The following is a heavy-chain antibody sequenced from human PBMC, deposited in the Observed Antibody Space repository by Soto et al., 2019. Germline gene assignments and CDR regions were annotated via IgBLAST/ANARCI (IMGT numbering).Heavy chain of an antibody. D-gene: IGHD3-22*01. CDR1: GFTFSSYA. CDR3: SYYYDSSGYYEFDP. Sequence: QVQLVESGGGVVQSGRSLRLSCVASGFTFSSYAMHWVRQAPGKGLEWVAVISYDGSNKYYADSVKGRFTISRDNSKNTLYLQMNSLRAEDTAVYYCSYYYDSSGYYEFDPWGQGTLVTVSS. J-gene: IGHJ5*02. CDR2: ISYDGSNK. V-gene: IGHV3-30-3*01.